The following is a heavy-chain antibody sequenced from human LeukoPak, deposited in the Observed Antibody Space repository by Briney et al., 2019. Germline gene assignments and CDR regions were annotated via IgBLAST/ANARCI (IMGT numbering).Heavy chain of an antibody. Sequence: SETLSLTCTVSGGSISSTSYYWGWIRQPPGKGLEWTGSIYYSGSTYYNPSLKSRVTISLATSKNQFSLKLSSVTAADTAVYYCARHRYSAYASSDYWGQGTLVTVSS. CDR2: IYYSGST. D-gene: IGHD5-12*01. CDR3: ARHRYSAYASSDY. V-gene: IGHV4-39*01. J-gene: IGHJ4*02. CDR1: GGSISSTSYY.